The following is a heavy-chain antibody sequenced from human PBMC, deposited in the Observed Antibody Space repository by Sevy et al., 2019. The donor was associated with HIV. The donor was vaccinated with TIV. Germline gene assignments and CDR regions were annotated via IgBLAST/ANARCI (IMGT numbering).Heavy chain of an antibody. J-gene: IGHJ4*02. CDR1: GFTFSSYA. Sequence: GGSLRLSCAASGFTFSSYAMTWVRQAPGKGLEWVSHISGTGGSTDYADSVKGRFTISRDNSKNTLSLQMNSLRAEDTAIYYCAKGVDYYDSTSYYADWGQGTLVTVSS. CDR3: AKGVDYYDSTSYYAD. V-gene: IGHV3-23*01. D-gene: IGHD3-22*01. CDR2: ISGTGGST.